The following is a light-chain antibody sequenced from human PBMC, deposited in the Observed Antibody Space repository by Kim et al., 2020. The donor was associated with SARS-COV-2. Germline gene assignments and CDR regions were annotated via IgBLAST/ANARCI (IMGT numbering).Light chain of an antibody. J-gene: IGLJ3*02. Sequence: VSPGQTARISCCGDKLGETFVSWYQQKSGQSPVVVIYRDTKRPSEIPERFSGSNSGNTATLTISGTQAMDEADYYCQAWDSSTAVFGGGTKVTVL. CDR1: KLGETF. CDR3: QAWDSSTAV. V-gene: IGLV3-1*01. CDR2: RDT.